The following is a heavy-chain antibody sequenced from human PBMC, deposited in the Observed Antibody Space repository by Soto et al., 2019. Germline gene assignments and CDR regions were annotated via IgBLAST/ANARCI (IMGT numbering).Heavy chain of an antibody. D-gene: IGHD3-16*02. CDR3: AHRPANIAIWGSYRPHDAFDI. Sequence: QITLKESGPTLVKPTQTLTLTCTFSGFSLSTSGVGVGWIRQPPGKALEWLALIYWDDDKRYSPSLKSRLTITKDTSKTQVVLTMTTMDPVDTATYYCAHRPANIAIWGSYRPHDAFDIWGQGTMVTVSS. CDR2: IYWDDDK. V-gene: IGHV2-5*02. CDR1: GFSLSTSGVG. J-gene: IGHJ3*02.